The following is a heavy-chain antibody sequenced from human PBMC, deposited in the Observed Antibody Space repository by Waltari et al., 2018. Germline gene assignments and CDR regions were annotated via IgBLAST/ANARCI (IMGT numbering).Heavy chain of an antibody. J-gene: IGHJ3*02. CDR1: GGSFSGYY. V-gene: IGHV4-34*01. Sequence: QVQLQQWGAGLLKPSETLSLTCAVYGGSFSGYYWSWIRQPPGKGLEWIGEINHNGSTNYNPSLKSRVTISVDTSKNQFSLKLSSVTAADTAVYYCARDPGERVVRYGDYPHDAFDIWGQGTMVTVSS. CDR2: INHNGST. CDR3: ARDPGERVVRYGDYPHDAFDI. D-gene: IGHD4-17*01.